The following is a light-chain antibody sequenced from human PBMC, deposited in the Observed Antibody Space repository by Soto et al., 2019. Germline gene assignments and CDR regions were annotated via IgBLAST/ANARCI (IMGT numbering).Light chain of an antibody. CDR2: GAS. CDR1: QSVSSN. CDR3: QQYYDWPIT. V-gene: IGKV3-15*01. J-gene: IGKJ5*01. Sequence: EIVLTQSPGTLSVSPGERATLSCRASQSVSSNLAWYRQKPGQAPRLLIYGASTRATGIPARFTGSGSGTEFTLTISSLQSEDFAVYYCQQYYDWPITFGQGTRLEIK.